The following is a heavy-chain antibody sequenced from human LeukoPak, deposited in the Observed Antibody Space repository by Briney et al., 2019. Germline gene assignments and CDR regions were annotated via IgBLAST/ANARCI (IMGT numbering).Heavy chain of an antibody. Sequence: GGFMRLSCAAYGFTFSDYYMSWNRPAQGKGLDWVSYISSSVSNIYYADSVKGRFTISRDNAKNSLYLQVNSLRAEDTAVYYCARGVGYCSGGSCYNWFDPWGQGTLVTVSS. CDR1: GFTFSDYY. CDR3: ARGVGYCSGGSCYNWFDP. CDR2: ISSSVSNI. V-gene: IGHV3-11*01. D-gene: IGHD2-15*01. J-gene: IGHJ5*02.